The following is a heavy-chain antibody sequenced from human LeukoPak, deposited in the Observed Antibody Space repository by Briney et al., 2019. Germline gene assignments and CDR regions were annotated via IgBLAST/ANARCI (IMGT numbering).Heavy chain of an antibody. CDR2: IYYSGST. Sequence: SETLSLICTVSGGSISSYYWSWIRQPPGKGLEWIGYIYYSGSTNYNPSLKSRVTISVDTSKTQFSLKLSSVTAADTAVYYCARHRGAYGGSLFDPWGQGTLVTVSS. V-gene: IGHV4-59*01. J-gene: IGHJ5*02. CDR1: GGSISSYY. D-gene: IGHD4-23*01. CDR3: ARHRGAYGGSLFDP.